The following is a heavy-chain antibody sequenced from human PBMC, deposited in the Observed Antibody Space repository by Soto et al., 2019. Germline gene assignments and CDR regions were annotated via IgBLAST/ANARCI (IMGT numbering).Heavy chain of an antibody. CDR2: INHSGST. D-gene: IGHD5-18*01. CDR3: ARGRGIQLGLQTFNVMDV. V-gene: IGHV4-34*01. CDR1: GGSFSGYY. Sequence: PSETLSITCAVYGGSFSGYYWSWIRQPPGKGLEWIGEINHSGSTNYNPSLKSRVTISVDTSKNQFSLKLSSVTAADTAVYYCARGRGIQLGLQTFNVMDVWGQGTTVTVSS. J-gene: IGHJ6*02.